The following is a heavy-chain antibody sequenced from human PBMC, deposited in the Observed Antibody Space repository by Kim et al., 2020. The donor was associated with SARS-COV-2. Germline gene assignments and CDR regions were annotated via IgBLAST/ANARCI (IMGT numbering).Heavy chain of an antibody. CDR2: ISSSSSYT. CDR3: ARDLIQLWLYGYWYFDL. D-gene: IGHD5-18*01. CDR1: GFTFSDYY. Sequence: GGSLRLSCAASGFTFSDYYMSWIRQAPGKGLEWVSYISSSSSYTNYADSVKGRFTISRDNAKNSLYLQMNSLRAEDTAVYYCARDLIQLWLYGYWYFDLWGRGTLVTVSS. J-gene: IGHJ2*01. V-gene: IGHV3-11*06.